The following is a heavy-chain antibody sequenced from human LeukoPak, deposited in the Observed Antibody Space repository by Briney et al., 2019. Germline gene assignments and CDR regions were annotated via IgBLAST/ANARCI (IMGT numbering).Heavy chain of an antibody. J-gene: IGHJ4*02. D-gene: IGHD1-26*01. Sequence: SETLSLTCTVSGGSISSYYWSWIRQPPGKGLEWIGYIYYSGSTNYNPSLKSRVTISVDTSKNQFSLKLSSVTAADTAVYYCAQHGSYYGLDYWGRGTLVTVSS. CDR3: AQHGSYYGLDY. CDR2: IYYSGST. CDR1: GGSISSYY. V-gene: IGHV4-59*12.